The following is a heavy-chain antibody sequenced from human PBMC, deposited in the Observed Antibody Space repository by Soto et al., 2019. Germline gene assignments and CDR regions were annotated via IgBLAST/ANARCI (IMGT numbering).Heavy chain of an antibody. CDR1: GFTFSSYW. V-gene: IGHV3-74*01. Sequence: GGSLRLSCAASGFTFSSYWMHWVRQAPGKGLVWVSRINSDGSSTSYADSVKGRFTISRDNAKNTLYLQMNSLRAEDTAVYYCARGPYSSSWYAQPLFDYWGQGTPVTVSS. CDR3: ARGPYSSSWYAQPLFDY. J-gene: IGHJ4*02. CDR2: INSDGSST. D-gene: IGHD6-13*01.